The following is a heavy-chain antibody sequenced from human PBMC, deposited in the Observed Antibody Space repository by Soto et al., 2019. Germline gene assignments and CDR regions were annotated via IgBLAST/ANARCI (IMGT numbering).Heavy chain of an antibody. CDR3: ARWSYLDY. Sequence: GSLGLSCAASGFSFGSYALSWVRQAPGKGLEWVSTISGSDGKTFYADSVKGRFSISRDTSQSTLYLQMNSLRADDTAMYYCARWSYLDYWGQGTRVTVSS. V-gene: IGHV3-23*01. CDR2: ISGSDGKT. D-gene: IGHD3-3*01. J-gene: IGHJ4*02. CDR1: GFSFGSYA.